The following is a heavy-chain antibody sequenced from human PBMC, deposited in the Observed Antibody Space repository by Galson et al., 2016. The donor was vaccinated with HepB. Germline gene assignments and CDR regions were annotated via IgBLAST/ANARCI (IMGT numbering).Heavy chain of an antibody. J-gene: IGHJ4*02. Sequence: SETLSLTCTVSGGSISSSSYYWGWIRQPPGRGLEYIGSIYYSGSTYYDPSLKSRATISVDNSKNQFSLRLTSVTAADTAVYYCARNPGSTNHPYYLDYWGQGTLVTVSS. D-gene: IGHD1-14*01. CDR3: ARNPGSTNHPYYLDY. CDR2: IYYSGST. CDR1: GGSISSSSYY. V-gene: IGHV4-39*01.